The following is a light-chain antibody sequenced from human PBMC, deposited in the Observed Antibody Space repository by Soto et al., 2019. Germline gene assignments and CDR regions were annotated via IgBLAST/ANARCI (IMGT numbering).Light chain of an antibody. J-gene: IGLJ2*01. V-gene: IGLV2-14*01. CDR2: EVS. Sequence: QSVLTQPASVSASPGQSITISCTGTSSDVGAYNYVSWYQHHPGKAPKLMIYEVSNRPSGVSNRFSGSKSGNTASLTISGLQAEDEADYYCSSYTSSSTLVVFGGGTKLTVL. CDR1: SSDVGAYNY. CDR3: SSYTSSSTLVV.